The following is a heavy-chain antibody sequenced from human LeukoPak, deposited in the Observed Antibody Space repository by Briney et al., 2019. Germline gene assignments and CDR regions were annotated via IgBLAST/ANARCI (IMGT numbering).Heavy chain of an antibody. CDR2: IYYSGST. D-gene: IGHD5-12*01. CDR1: GGSISSYY. CDR3: ARVGGGYDYYFDY. V-gene: IGHV4-59*01. Sequence: MASETLSLTCTVSGGSISSYYWSWIRQPPGKGLEWIGYIYYSGSTNYNPSLKSRVTISVDTSKNQFSLKLSSVTAADTAVYYCARVGGGYDYYFDYWGQGTLVTVSS. J-gene: IGHJ4*02.